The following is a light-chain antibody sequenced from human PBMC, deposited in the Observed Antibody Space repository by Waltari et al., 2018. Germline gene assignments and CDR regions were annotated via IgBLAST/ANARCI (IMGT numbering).Light chain of an antibody. CDR3: QQYYSYPRT. CDR2: AAS. J-gene: IGKJ2*01. Sequence: AIRMTQSPSSLASSTGDRVTITFRASQGISSYLAWYQQKPGKAPKLLIYAASTLQSGVPSRFSGSGSSTDFTLTISCLQSEDFATYYCQQYYSYPRTFGQGTKLEI. CDR1: QGISSY. V-gene: IGKV1-8*01.